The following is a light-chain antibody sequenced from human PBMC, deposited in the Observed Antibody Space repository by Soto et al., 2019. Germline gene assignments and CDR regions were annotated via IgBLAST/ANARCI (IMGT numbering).Light chain of an antibody. CDR3: QSYDSSLSAWV. CDR1: SSSIGADYD. J-gene: IGLJ3*02. CDR2: GNT. V-gene: IGLV1-40*01. Sequence: QSVLTQPPSVSGAPGQRVTISCTGSSSSIGADYDVHWYQQLPGTAPKLLIYGNTNRPSGVPDRFSGSKSGTSASLAITGLQAEDEADYYCQSYDSSLSAWVFGGGTKLPVL.